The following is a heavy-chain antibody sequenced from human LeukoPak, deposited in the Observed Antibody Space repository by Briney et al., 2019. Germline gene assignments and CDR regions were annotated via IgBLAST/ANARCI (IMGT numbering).Heavy chain of an antibody. J-gene: IGHJ6*03. CDR1: GFTFSSYW. D-gene: IGHD3-10*01. V-gene: IGHV3-7*01. Sequence: GGSLRLSCAASGFTFSSYWMSWVRQAPGKGLEWVANIKQDGSEKYYVDSVKGRSTISRDNAKNSLYLQMNSLRAEDTAVYYCARYGSGSYKHYYYYYMDVWGKGTTVTVSS. CDR3: ARYGSGSYKHYYYYYMDV. CDR2: IKQDGSEK.